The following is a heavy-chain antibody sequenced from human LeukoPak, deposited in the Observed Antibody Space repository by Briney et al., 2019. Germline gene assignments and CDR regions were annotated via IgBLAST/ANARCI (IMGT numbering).Heavy chain of an antibody. CDR1: GGSISSSSYY. CDR2: IYYSGST. Sequence: PSETLSLTCTVSGGSISSSSYYWGWIRQPPGKGLEWIGSIYYSGSTYYNPSLKSRVTISVDTSKNQFSLKLSSVTAADTAVYCCARDDCSSTSCPYNWFDPWGQGTLVTVSS. J-gene: IGHJ5*02. D-gene: IGHD2-2*01. V-gene: IGHV4-39*02. CDR3: ARDDCSSTSCPYNWFDP.